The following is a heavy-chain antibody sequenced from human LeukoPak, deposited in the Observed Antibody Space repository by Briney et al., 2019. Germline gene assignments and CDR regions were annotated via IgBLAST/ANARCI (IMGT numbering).Heavy chain of an antibody. J-gene: IGHJ4*02. Sequence: PGGSLRFSCAASGFTCSNYAMSRDRQAPGKGLEWVSDLNGSGGSTYYADSVKGRITISRDNSKNTLYLHMISSRAEDTAVYYCANSLVVPAALYYFDYWGQGTLVTVSS. D-gene: IGHD2-2*01. V-gene: IGHV3-23*01. CDR3: ANSLVVPAALYYFDY. CDR2: LNGSGGST. CDR1: GFTCSNYA.